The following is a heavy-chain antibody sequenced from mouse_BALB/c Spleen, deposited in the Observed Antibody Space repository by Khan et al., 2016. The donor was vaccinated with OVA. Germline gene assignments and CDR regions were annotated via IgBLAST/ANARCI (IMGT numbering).Heavy chain of an antibody. CDR2: VNPNTDTI. J-gene: IGHJ3*01. CDR3: YRGYDVFAS. D-gene: IGHD2-14*01. Sequence: EVKLMESGPDLVKPGASVKISCKTSGYSFTLYYMSWVKQSHGKSLEWIGRVNPNTDTINYNQEITGKAILTVDKSSNTAYRELRSLTAEYSAVYFCYRGYDVFASWGQGTLVTVSA. CDR1: GYSFTLYY. V-gene: IGHV1-26*01.